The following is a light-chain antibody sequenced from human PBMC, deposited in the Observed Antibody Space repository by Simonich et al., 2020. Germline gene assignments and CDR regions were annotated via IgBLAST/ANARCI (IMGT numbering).Light chain of an antibody. CDR1: SGHSSYA. J-gene: IGLJ2*01. CDR3: QTWGTGIVV. CDR2: LNSDGSH. V-gene: IGLV4-69*01. Sequence: LVLTQSPSASASLGASVKLTCTLSSGHSSYAIAWHQQQPGKGPRYLLKLNSDGSHSKGDGIPDRFSGSSSGAERYLTISSLQSEDEADYYCQTWGTGIVVFGGGTKLTVL.